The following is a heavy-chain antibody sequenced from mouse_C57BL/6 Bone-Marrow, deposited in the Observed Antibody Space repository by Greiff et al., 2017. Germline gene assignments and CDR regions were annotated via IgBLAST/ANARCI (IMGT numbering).Heavy chain of an antibody. D-gene: IGHD2-3*01. CDR3: ASCPVGYYPYWYCDV. V-gene: IGHV1-58*01. J-gene: IGHJ1*03. CDR1: GYTFTSYG. CDR2: LYIGNGYT. Sequence: VQLQQSGAELVRPASSVKMSCKTSGYTFTSYGINWVKQRPGPGLEWIGYLYIGNGYTEYTEKFKGKATLPSATSSSSAYMQLISLTSEASASYFCASCPVGYYPYWYCDVRGTGTTRTVCS.